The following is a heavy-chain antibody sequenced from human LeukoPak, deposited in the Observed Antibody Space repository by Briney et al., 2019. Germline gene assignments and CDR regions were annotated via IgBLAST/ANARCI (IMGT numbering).Heavy chain of an antibody. CDR1: GFTFSSYA. CDR3: AKGPDCSSTSCYGNWFDP. Sequence: GGSLRLSCAASGFTFSSYAMSWVRQAPGKGLEWVSAISGSGGSTYYADSVKGRFTISRDNSKNTLYLQMNSLRAEDKAVYYCAKGPDCSSTSCYGNWFDPWGQGTLVTVSS. D-gene: IGHD2-2*01. V-gene: IGHV3-23*01. CDR2: ISGSGGST. J-gene: IGHJ5*02.